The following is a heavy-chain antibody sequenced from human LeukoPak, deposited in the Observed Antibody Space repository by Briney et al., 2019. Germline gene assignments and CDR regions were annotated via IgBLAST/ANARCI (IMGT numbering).Heavy chain of an antibody. J-gene: IGHJ4*02. Sequence: QPGGSLRLSCAASGFTFSSYAMHWVRQAPGKGLEWVAVISYDGSNKYYADSVKGRFTISRDNSKNTLYLQMNSLRPEDTAVYYCASSGAPYTWNPLFDYWGGGPLFTVPS. CDR3: ASSGAPYTWNPLFDY. V-gene: IGHV3-30*04. D-gene: IGHD1-20*01. CDR2: ISYDGSNK. CDR1: GFTFSSYA.